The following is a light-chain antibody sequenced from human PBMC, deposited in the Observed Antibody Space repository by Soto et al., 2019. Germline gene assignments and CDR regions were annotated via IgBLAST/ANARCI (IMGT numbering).Light chain of an antibody. CDR1: SSDVGGYNY. J-gene: IGLJ1*01. CDR3: SSYTSSSTYV. V-gene: IGLV2-14*01. Sequence: ALTQPASVSGSPGQPITISCTGTSSDVGGYNYVSWYQQHPGKAPKLMIYDVSNRPSGVSNRFSGSKSGNTASLTISGLQAEDEADYYCSSYTSSSTYVFGTGTKVTVL. CDR2: DVS.